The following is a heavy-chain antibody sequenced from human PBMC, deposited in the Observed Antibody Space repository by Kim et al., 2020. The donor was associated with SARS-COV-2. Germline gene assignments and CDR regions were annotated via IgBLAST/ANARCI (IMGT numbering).Heavy chain of an antibody. Sequence: GGSLRLSFAASGFTVSSNYMSWVRQAPGKGLEWVSVIYSGGSTYYADSVKGRFTISRDNSKNTLYLQMNSLRAEDTAVYYCARAGWFYGLYYFDYWGQGTLVTVSS. J-gene: IGHJ4*02. CDR2: IYSGGST. CDR3: ARAGWFYGLYYFDY. CDR1: GFTVSSNY. V-gene: IGHV3-53*01. D-gene: IGHD2-15*01.